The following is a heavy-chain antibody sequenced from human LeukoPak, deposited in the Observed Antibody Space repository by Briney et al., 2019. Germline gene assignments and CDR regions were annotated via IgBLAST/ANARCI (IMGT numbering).Heavy chain of an antibody. CDR2: IYTNENT. CDR1: GGSISIYY. CDR3: ARSSDSSGYYGGGIIDY. Sequence: PSETLSPTCTVSGGSISIYYWNWIRQPAGKGLEWIGRIYTNENTFFNPSLKSRVTMSVDTSKNQFSLQLTSVTAADAAVYYCARSSDSSGYYGGGIIDYWGQGTLVTVSS. D-gene: IGHD6-19*01. J-gene: IGHJ4*02. V-gene: IGHV4-4*07.